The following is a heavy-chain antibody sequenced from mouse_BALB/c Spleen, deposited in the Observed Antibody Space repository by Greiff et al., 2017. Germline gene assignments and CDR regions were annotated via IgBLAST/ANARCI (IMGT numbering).Heavy chain of an antibody. CDR2: ISYDGSN. J-gene: IGHJ4*01. CDR3: ARVRYYYAMDY. Sequence: EVKLMESGPGLVKPSQSLSLTCSVTGYSITSGYYWNWIRQFPGNKLEWMGYISYDGSNNYNPSLKNRISITRDTSKNQFFLKLNSVTTEDTATYYCARVRYYYAMDYWGQGTSVTVSS. CDR1: GYSITSGYY. V-gene: IGHV3-6*02.